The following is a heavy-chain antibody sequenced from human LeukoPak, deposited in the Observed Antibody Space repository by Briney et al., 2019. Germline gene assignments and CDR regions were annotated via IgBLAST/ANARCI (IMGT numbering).Heavy chain of an antibody. CDR3: ARAGDGYTY. Sequence: ASVKVSCKASGYTFTGYYMHWARQAPGQGLEWMGWIDPDSGGTHYAQKFQGRVTMTRDTSISTAYMELSRLRSDDTAVFYCARAGDGYTYWGQGTLVTVSS. D-gene: IGHD5-24*01. CDR2: IDPDSGGT. V-gene: IGHV1-2*02. J-gene: IGHJ4*02. CDR1: GYTFTGYY.